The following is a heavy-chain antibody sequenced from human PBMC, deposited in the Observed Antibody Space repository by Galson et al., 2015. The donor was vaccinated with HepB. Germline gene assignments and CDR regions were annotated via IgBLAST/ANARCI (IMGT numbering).Heavy chain of an antibody. Sequence: SLRLSCAGSGFNFSNYWMTWVRQAPGKGLEWVANIKQDESEEHYVDSVKGRFTISRDNAKNSVYLQLDSLRAEDTAVYFCARHVTIFGQPVTYYYYYMDVWGKGTTVTVSS. CDR2: IKQDESEE. CDR1: GFNFSNYW. J-gene: IGHJ6*03. D-gene: IGHD3-3*01. CDR3: ARHVTIFGQPVTYYYYYMDV. V-gene: IGHV3-7*03.